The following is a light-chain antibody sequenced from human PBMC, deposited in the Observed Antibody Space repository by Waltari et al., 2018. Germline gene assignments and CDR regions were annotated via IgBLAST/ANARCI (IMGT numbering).Light chain of an antibody. J-gene: IGLJ3*02. CDR3: CSYTVSNTLL. V-gene: IGLV2-11*01. Sequence: QSALTQPRSVSGSPGQSVTISCTGTSSDVGTYKYVSWHQQHPGQAPKLIIFDVSKRPSGVPDRFSGSKAGDTASLTISGLQAEDEAEYYCCSYTVSNTLLFGGGTKLTVL. CDR1: SSDVGTYKY. CDR2: DVS.